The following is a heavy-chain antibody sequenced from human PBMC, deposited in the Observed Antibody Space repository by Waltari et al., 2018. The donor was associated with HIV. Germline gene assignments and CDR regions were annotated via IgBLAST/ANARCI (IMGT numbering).Heavy chain of an antibody. CDR1: GGTFSGYF. V-gene: IGHV4-34*01. J-gene: IGHJ4*02. Sequence: QVQLQQWGAGLLKPSATLSLTCAVYGGTFSGYFWSWIRQPPTQGLEWIGEINHSGRTKYNPALESRVTLSVDTSKNQFSLKLTSVAAADTAIYYCARWDGLQYFASLPGPFDSWGPGTPVTVSS. CDR3: ARWDGLQYFASLPGPFDS. CDR2: INHSGRT. D-gene: IGHD3-9*01.